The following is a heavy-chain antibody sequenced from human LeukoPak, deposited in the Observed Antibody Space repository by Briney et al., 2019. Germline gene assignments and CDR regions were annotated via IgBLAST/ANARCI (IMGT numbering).Heavy chain of an antibody. D-gene: IGHD6-6*01. CDR3: ARGDTVAARPGRFDY. Sequence: PSETLSLTCTVSGGSISSSSYYWGWIRQPPGKGLEWIGEIIHRGSTNYNPSLKSRVTISVDTSKNQFSLKVSSVTAADTAVYYCARGDTVAARPGRFDYWGQGTLVTVSS. CDR2: IIHRGST. V-gene: IGHV4-39*07. J-gene: IGHJ4*02. CDR1: GGSISSSSYY.